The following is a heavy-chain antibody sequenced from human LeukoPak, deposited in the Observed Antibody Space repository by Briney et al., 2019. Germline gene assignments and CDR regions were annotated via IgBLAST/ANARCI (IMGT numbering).Heavy chain of an antibody. J-gene: IGHJ4*02. V-gene: IGHV3-23*01. CDR2: ISGSGGST. Sequence: GGSLRLSCAASGFTFSSYARSWVRQAPGKGLEWVSAISGSGGSTYYADSVKGRFTISRDNSKNTLYLQMNSLRAEDTAVYYCATKSRMVRGVMRNDHWGQGTLVTVSS. D-gene: IGHD3-10*01. CDR3: ATKSRMVRGVMRNDH. CDR1: GFTFSSYA.